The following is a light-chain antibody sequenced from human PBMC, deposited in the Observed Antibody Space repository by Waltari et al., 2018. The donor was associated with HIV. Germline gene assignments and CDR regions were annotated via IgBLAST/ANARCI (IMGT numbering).Light chain of an antibody. CDR2: WAA. V-gene: IGKV4-1*01. Sequence: DIVMTQSPDYLALSLGGRATVTCKFSQRLLDSSLNKHFLAWYQQKPGQPPKVVLYWAAARESGVPDRFSGGWSGTNFSLTINSLQAEDVAVYYCQQYHTPPFTFGGGTRVEIK. CDR1: QRLLDSSLNKHF. CDR3: QQYHTPPFT. J-gene: IGKJ4*01.